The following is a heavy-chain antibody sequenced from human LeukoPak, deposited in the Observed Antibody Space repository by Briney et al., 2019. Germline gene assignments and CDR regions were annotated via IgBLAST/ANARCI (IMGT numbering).Heavy chain of an antibody. CDR2: INPNSGGT. V-gene: IGHV1-2*02. CDR1: GYTFTGYY. Sequence: ASVKVSCKASGYTFTGYYMHWVRQAPGQGLEWMGWINPNSGGTNHAQKFQGRVTMTRDTSISTAYMELSRLRSDDTAVYYCAREDIVVVPAALKYFQHWGQGTLVTVSS. CDR3: AREDIVVVPAALKYFQH. D-gene: IGHD2-2*01. J-gene: IGHJ1*01.